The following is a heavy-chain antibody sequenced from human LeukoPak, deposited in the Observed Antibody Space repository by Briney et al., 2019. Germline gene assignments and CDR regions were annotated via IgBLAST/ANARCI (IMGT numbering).Heavy chain of an antibody. V-gene: IGHV4-59*01. CDR2: VSNSGST. D-gene: IGHD2-8*01. CDR3: ARGMRRYFDY. J-gene: IGHJ4*02. Sequence: SETLSLTCTVSGGSINSYYGSWIRQPPGKGLEWIGYVSNSGSTNYNPSLESRVTISIDMSKKQFSLKLNPVTAEDTAVYYCARGMRRYFDYWGQGTLVTVSS. CDR1: GGSINSYY.